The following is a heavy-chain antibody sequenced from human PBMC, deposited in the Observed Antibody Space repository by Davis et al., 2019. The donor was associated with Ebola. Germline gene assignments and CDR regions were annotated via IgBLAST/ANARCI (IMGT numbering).Heavy chain of an antibody. J-gene: IGHJ4*02. CDR2: ISSSSSYI. D-gene: IGHD1-26*01. V-gene: IGHV3-21*04. CDR1: GFTFSSYS. Sequence: GESLKLSCAASGFTFSSYSMNWVRQAPGKGLEWVSSISSSSSYIYYADSVKGRFTISRDNAKNSLYLQMNSLRAEDTAVYYCAKDPRTTRLGAIFDYWGQGTLVTVSS. CDR3: AKDPRTTRLGAIFDY.